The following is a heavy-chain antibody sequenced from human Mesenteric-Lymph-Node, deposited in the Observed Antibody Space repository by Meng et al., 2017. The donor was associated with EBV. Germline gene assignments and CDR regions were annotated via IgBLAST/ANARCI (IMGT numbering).Heavy chain of an antibody. J-gene: IGHJ5*02. CDR2: VFHSGTT. CDR1: GGSITTYNW. D-gene: IGHD3-10*01. CDR3: AKANSSGRSSWFDP. Sequence: VQLQESGPGLVKPSGTLSLTCAVSGGSITTYNWWSWVRQPPGKGLEWIGEVFHSGTTNSNASLRSRLTISVDKSKNQFSLKLTSVTAADTAVYYCAKANSSGRSSWFDPWGQGTLVTVSS. V-gene: IGHV4-4*02.